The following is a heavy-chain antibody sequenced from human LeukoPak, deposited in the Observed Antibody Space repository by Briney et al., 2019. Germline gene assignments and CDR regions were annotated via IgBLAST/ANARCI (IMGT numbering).Heavy chain of an antibody. CDR2: ISSSSSYI. J-gene: IGHJ4*02. Sequence: GGSLRLSCAASGFTFSSYSMNWVRQAPGKGLEWVSSISSSSSYIYYADSVKGRFTISRDNSKNTLYLQMNSLRAEDTAVYYCARKAPRIAAAAPFDYWGQGTLVTVSS. CDR1: GFTFSSYS. V-gene: IGHV3-21*01. CDR3: ARKAPRIAAAAPFDY. D-gene: IGHD6-13*01.